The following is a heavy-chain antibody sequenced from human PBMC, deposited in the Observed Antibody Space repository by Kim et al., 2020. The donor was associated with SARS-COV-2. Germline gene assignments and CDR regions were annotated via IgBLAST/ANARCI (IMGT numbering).Heavy chain of an antibody. CDR2: ISAHNGNT. D-gene: IGHD6-13*01. Sequence: ASVKVSCKASGYTFTSYGISWVRQAPGQGLEWMGWISAHNGNTNYAQKLQGRVTMTTDTSTSTAYKELRSLRSGDTAVYYRARDRGKRVRSRNDYYYYG. J-gene: IGHJ6*01. CDR1: GYTFTSYG. CDR3: ARDRGKRVRSRNDYYYYG. V-gene: IGHV1-18*01.